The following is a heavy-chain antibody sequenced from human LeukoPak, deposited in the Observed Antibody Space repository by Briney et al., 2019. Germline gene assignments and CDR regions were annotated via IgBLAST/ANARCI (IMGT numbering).Heavy chain of an antibody. V-gene: IGHV4-34*01. Sequence: SETLSLTCAVYGGSFSGYYWSWIRQPPGKGLEWIGEINHSGSTNYNPSLKSRVTISVDTSKNQFSPKLSSVTAADTAVYYCARGRVTMVRGAPPPGYYYYGMDVWGQGTTVTVSS. D-gene: IGHD3-10*01. CDR3: ARGRVTMVRGAPPPGYYYYGMDV. CDR1: GGSFSGYY. J-gene: IGHJ6*02. CDR2: INHSGST.